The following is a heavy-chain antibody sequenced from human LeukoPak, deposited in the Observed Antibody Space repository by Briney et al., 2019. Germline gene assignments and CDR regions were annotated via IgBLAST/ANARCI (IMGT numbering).Heavy chain of an antibody. CDR1: GFTVSSNY. J-gene: IGHJ3*02. CDR2: IYSGGST. D-gene: IGHD3-22*01. Sequence: GGSLRLSCAASGFTVSSNYMSWVRQAPGKGLEWVSVIYSGGSTYYADSVKGRFTISRDNSKNTLYLQMNSLRAEDTAVYYCASIEPSSGDAFDIWGQGTMVTVSS. V-gene: IGHV3-66*01. CDR3: ASIEPSSGDAFDI.